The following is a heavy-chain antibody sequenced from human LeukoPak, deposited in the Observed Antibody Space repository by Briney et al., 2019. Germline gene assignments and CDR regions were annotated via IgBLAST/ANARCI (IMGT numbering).Heavy chain of an antibody. V-gene: IGHV3-30*18. Sequence: GGSLRLSCAASGFTFSSYAMSWVRQAPGKGLEWVAVISYDGSNKYYADSVKGRFTISRDNSKNTLYLQMNSLRAEDTAVYYCAKSDGIAAAAYIDYWGQGTLVTVSS. D-gene: IGHD6-13*01. J-gene: IGHJ4*02. CDR1: GFTFSSYA. CDR2: ISYDGSNK. CDR3: AKSDGIAAAAYIDY.